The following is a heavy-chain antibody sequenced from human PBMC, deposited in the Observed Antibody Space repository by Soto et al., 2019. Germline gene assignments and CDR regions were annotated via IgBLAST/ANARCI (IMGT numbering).Heavy chain of an antibody. D-gene: IGHD3-22*01. J-gene: IGHJ5*02. V-gene: IGHV4-61*01. Sequence: QVQLQESGPGLVKPSETLSLTCTVSGGSVSSGSYYWSWIRQPPGKGLEWIGYIYYSGSTNYNPSLKSRVTISVDTSKNQFSLKLSSVTAADTAVYYCARVPYYYDSSGYCTWGQGTLVTVSS. CDR3: ARVPYYYDSSGYCT. CDR1: GGSVSSGSYY. CDR2: IYYSGST.